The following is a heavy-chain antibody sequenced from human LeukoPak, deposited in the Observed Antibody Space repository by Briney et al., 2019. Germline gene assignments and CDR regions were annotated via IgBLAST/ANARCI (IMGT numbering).Heavy chain of an antibody. CDR1: GYTFTCYY. V-gene: IGHV1-2*02. Sequence: ASVKVSCKASGYTFTCYYMHWVRQAPGQGLEWMGWINPKSGGTNYAQKFQGRVTMTRDTSISTAYMELSSLRSDDTAVYYCARDGYSSSWPLHYYYYMDVWGKGTTVTVSS. D-gene: IGHD6-13*01. J-gene: IGHJ6*03. CDR2: INPKSGGT. CDR3: ARDGYSSSWPLHYYYYMDV.